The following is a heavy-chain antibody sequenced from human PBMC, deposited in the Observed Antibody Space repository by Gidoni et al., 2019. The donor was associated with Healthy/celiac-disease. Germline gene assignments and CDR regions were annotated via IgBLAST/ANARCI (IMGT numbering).Heavy chain of an antibody. CDR2: INHSGST. V-gene: IGHV4-34*01. CDR1: GGSFIGYY. J-gene: IGHJ4*02. D-gene: IGHD3-16*02. CDR3: ARFRSYVWGSYRYSTYDY. Sequence: QVQLQQWGAGLLKPSETLSLTCAVYGGSFIGYYWSWIRQPPGKGLEWIGEINHSGSTNYNPSLKSRVTISVDTSKNQFSLKLSSVTAADTAVYYCARFRSYVWGSYRYSTYDYWGQGTLVTVSS.